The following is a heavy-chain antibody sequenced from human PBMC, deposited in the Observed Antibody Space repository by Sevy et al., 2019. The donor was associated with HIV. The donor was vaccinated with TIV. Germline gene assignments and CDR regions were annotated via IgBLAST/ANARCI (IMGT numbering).Heavy chain of an antibody. CDR2: IYPGDSDT. V-gene: IGHV5-51*01. D-gene: IGHD3-10*01. CDR1: GYSFTSYW. CDR3: ATTYYGSGSYFLPYYFDY. Sequence: GESLKISCKGSGYSFTSYWIGWVRQMPGKGLEWMGIIYPGDSDTRYSPSFQGQVTISADKSTSTAYLQWSSLKASDTAMYYCATTYYGSGSYFLPYYFDYWGQGTLVTVSS. J-gene: IGHJ4*02.